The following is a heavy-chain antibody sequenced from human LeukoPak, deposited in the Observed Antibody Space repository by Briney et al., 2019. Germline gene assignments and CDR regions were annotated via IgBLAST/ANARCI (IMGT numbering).Heavy chain of an antibody. Sequence: GGSLRLSCAASGFTFSSYAMRWVRQAPGKGLEWVSAISGSGGSTYYADSVKGRFTISRDNSKNTLYLQMNSLRAEDTAVYYCAKDRIVVVPAANRVGYWFDPWGQGTLVTVSS. CDR3: AKDRIVVVPAANRVGYWFDP. J-gene: IGHJ5*02. CDR1: GFTFSSYA. D-gene: IGHD2-2*01. V-gene: IGHV3-23*01. CDR2: ISGSGGST.